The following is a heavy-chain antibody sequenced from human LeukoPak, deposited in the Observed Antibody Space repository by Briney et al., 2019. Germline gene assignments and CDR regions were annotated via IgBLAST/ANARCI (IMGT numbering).Heavy chain of an antibody. CDR3: ARERHIAESDGWIDP. CDR1: GDSVSSNSAT. Sequence: SQTLSLTCVISGDSVSSNSATWNWIRQSPSRGLEWLGRTYYRSKWYNDYAVSVKGRITIYPDTSKNQFSLQLNSVTPEDTAIYYCARERHIAESDGWIDPWGQGTLVTVSS. D-gene: IGHD6-13*01. V-gene: IGHV6-1*01. CDR2: TYYRSKWYN. J-gene: IGHJ5*02.